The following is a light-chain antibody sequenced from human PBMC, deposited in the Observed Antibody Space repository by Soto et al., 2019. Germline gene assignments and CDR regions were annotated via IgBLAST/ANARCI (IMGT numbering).Light chain of an antibody. J-gene: IGKJ1*01. Sequence: ETVMTQSPATLSVSPGERATLSCRASQSLNSNLAWYQQKPGQAPRLLIDGASDRATGIPDRFSGSGYGTEFTLSISSLHSEDFAVYYCQQYNTWPWTFGQGTKVEIK. CDR1: QSLNSN. V-gene: IGKV3-15*01. CDR2: GAS. CDR3: QQYNTWPWT.